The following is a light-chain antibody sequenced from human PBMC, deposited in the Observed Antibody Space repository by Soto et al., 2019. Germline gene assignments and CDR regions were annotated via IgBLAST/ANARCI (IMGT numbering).Light chain of an antibody. Sequence: QSVLTQPASVSGSPGQSITISCSGTISDFVLYNYVSWYQQHPGKAPKLMIYGVNNRPSGVSNRFSGSKSGNTASLTISGLQADDEADYYCSSYNTSSSLQVFGPGTKVTVL. CDR2: GVN. J-gene: IGLJ1*01. V-gene: IGLV2-14*01. CDR3: SSYNTSSSLQV. CDR1: ISDFVLYNY.